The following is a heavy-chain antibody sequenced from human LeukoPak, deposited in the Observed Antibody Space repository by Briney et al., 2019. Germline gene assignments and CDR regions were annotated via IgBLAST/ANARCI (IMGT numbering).Heavy chain of an antibody. CDR1: GYSFTSYW. V-gene: IGHV5-51*01. Sequence: GESLQISCKGSGYSFTSYWIGWVRQMPGKGLEWLGIIYPGDSDTRYSPSLQGQVTISADKSISTAYLQWSSLKASDTAMYYCARPKYYYESSGYYYAGAFDIWGQGTMVTVSS. CDR2: IYPGDSDT. J-gene: IGHJ3*02. CDR3: ARPKYYYESSGYYYAGAFDI. D-gene: IGHD3-22*01.